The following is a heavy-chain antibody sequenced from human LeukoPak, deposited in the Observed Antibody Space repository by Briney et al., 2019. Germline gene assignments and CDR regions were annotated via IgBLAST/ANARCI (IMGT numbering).Heavy chain of an antibody. CDR3: ARDLHDSSGYYFGY. CDR1: GYTFTDYY. J-gene: IGHJ4*02. V-gene: IGHV1-2*06. Sequence: ASVKVSCKASGYTFTDYYMHWVRQAPGQGLEWMGRINPNSGGTNYAQKFQGRVTMTRDTSISTAYMELSRLRSDDTAVYYCARDLHDSSGYYFGYWGQGTLVTVSS. D-gene: IGHD3-22*01. CDR2: INPNSGGT.